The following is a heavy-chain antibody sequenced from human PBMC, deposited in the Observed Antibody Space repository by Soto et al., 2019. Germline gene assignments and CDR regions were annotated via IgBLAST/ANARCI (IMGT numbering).Heavy chain of an antibody. Sequence: SETLSLTCTVSGGSISSYYWSWIRQPPGKGLEWIGYIYYSGSTNYNPSLKSRVTISVDTSKNQFSLKLSSVTAADTAVYYCARVDYATYYYYGMDVWGQGTTVTVSS. D-gene: IGHD4-17*01. CDR3: ARVDYATYYYYGMDV. J-gene: IGHJ6*02. V-gene: IGHV4-59*01. CDR2: IYYSGST. CDR1: GGSISSYY.